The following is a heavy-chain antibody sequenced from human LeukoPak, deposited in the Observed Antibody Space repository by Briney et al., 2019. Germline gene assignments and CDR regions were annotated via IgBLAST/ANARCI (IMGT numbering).Heavy chain of an antibody. CDR2: IVVGSGNT. CDR1: GFTFTSSA. J-gene: IGHJ6*04. D-gene: IGHD6-13*01. V-gene: IGHV1-58*01. Sequence: GTSVKVSFKASGFTFTSSAVQWVRQARGQRGEWIGWIVVGSGNTNYAQKFQERVTITRDMSTSTAYMELSSLRSEDTAVYYCAAVFAAAGTYYYYYGMDVWGKGTTVTVSS. CDR3: AAVFAAAGTYYYYYGMDV.